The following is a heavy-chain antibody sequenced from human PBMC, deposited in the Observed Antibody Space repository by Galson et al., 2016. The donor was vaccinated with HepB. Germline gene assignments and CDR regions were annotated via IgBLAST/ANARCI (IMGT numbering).Heavy chain of an antibody. D-gene: IGHD2-2*01. Sequence: SLRLSCAASGFSFSNSGMSWVRQAPGKGLEWVAVISYDGSKTYYADSVKGRFTISRDFSKNTLYLQMNTLRPEDTAVYYCAKDPLLYSTNWFYFDYWGQGTLVTVSS. V-gene: IGHV3-30*18. CDR2: ISYDGSKT. J-gene: IGHJ4*02. CDR1: GFSFSNSG. CDR3: AKDPLLYSTNWFYFDY.